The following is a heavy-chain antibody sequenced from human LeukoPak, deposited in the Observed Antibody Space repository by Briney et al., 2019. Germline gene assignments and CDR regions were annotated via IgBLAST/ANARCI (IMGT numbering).Heavy chain of an antibody. CDR2: IYTSGST. V-gene: IGHV4-61*02. J-gene: IGHJ4*02. D-gene: IGHD3-3*01. Sequence: SETLSLTCTVSGGSISSGSYYWSWIRQPAGKGLEWIGRIYTSGSTNYNPSLKSRVTISVDTSKNQFSLKLSSVTAADTAVYYCGRDRDDFWSGLYYFDYWGQGTLVTVSS. CDR1: GGSISSGSYY. CDR3: GRDRDDFWSGLYYFDY.